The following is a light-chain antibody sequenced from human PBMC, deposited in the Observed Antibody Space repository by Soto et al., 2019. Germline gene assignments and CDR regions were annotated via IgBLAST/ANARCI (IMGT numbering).Light chain of an antibody. CDR1: QSVSSY. J-gene: IGKJ4*01. Sequence: EIVLTQSPATLSLSPGERATLSCRASQSVSSYLAWYQQKPGQAPRLLIYDASNRATGIPARFSGSGSGTYFTLTISSLEPEDFAVYYCQQRSNWPLSLTFGGGTKVEIK. CDR3: QQRSNWPLSLT. CDR2: DAS. V-gene: IGKV3-11*01.